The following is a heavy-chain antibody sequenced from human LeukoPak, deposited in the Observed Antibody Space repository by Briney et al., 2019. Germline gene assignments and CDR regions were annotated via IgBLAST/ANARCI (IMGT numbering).Heavy chain of an antibody. Sequence: PGGSLRLSCAASGFTFSDYYMSWIRQAPGKGLEWVSYISSSGSTIYYADSVKGRFTISRDNAKNSLYLQMYSLRAEDTAVYYCARTSSSSDPHFDYWGQGTLVTVSS. J-gene: IGHJ4*02. CDR3: ARTSSSSDPHFDY. V-gene: IGHV3-11*01. CDR1: GFTFSDYY. CDR2: ISSSGSTI. D-gene: IGHD6-6*01.